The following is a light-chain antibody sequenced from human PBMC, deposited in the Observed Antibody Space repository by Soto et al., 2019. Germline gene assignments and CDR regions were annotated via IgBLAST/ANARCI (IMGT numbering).Light chain of an antibody. CDR1: QGIGND. CDR3: QQYDNHPLT. Sequence: DIQMTQSPSSLSASVGVRVTITCRASQGIGNDLGWYQQKPGRAPKFLIYDASSLESGVPSSFSGSGSGTEFTLTISNLQPDDFATYYCQQYDNHPLTFGGGTKVDIK. V-gene: IGKV1-17*02. CDR2: DAS. J-gene: IGKJ4*01.